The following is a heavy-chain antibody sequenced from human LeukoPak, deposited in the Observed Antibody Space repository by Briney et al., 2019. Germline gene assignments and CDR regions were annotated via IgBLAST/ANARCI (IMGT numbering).Heavy chain of an antibody. J-gene: IGHJ3*02. D-gene: IGHD3-3*01. V-gene: IGHV3-48*01. CDR1: GFTFSSYS. CDR3: ARDDLFGVVLRHAFDI. CDR2: ISSSSSTI. Sequence: PGGSLRLSCAASGFTFSSYSMNWVRQAPGKGPEWVSYISSSSSTIYYADSVKGRFTISRDNAKNSLYLQMTSLRAEDTAVYSCARDDLFGVVLRHAFDIWGQGTMVTVSS.